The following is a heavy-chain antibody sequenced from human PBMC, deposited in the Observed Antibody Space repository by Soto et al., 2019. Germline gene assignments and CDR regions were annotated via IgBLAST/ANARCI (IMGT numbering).Heavy chain of an antibody. V-gene: IGHV3-33*01. Sequence: GGSLRLSCAASGFTFSSYGMHWVRQAPGKGLEWVAVIWYDGSNKYYADSVKGRFTISRDNSKNTLYLQMNSLRAEDTAVYYCARAGKRYYDILTGYYYYYGMDVWGQGTTVTVSS. D-gene: IGHD3-9*01. CDR2: IWYDGSNK. CDR3: ARAGKRYYDILTGYYYYYGMDV. J-gene: IGHJ6*02. CDR1: GFTFSSYG.